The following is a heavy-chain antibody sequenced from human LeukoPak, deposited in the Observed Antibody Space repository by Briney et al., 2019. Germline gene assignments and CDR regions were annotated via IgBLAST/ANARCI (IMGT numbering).Heavy chain of an antibody. J-gene: IGHJ6*03. Sequence: ASVKVSCKASGYTFTGYYIHWVRQAPGQGLEWMGWINPNSGGTNYAQKFQGRVTMTRDTSISTAYMELSRLRSDDTAVYYCARVCSSSSCSPDYYYYMDVWGKGTTVTVSS. V-gene: IGHV1-2*02. D-gene: IGHD2-2*01. CDR1: GYTFTGYY. CDR3: ARVCSSSSCSPDYYYYMDV. CDR2: INPNSGGT.